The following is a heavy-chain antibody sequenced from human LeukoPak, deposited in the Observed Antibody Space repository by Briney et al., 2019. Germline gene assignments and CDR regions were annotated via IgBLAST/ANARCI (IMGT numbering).Heavy chain of an antibody. CDR3: ARGERAMATRKAGFDY. V-gene: IGHV5-51*01. D-gene: IGHD5-24*01. Sequence: GESLKISCTASGYDFAKSWIGWVRQMPGKDLEWMGIIYPRDSDTIYSPSFQGQVTISADKSIRTAYLQWSSLTASDTAMYYCARGERAMATRKAGFDYWGQGTQVTVSS. CDR1: GYDFAKSW. J-gene: IGHJ4*02. CDR2: IYPRDSDT.